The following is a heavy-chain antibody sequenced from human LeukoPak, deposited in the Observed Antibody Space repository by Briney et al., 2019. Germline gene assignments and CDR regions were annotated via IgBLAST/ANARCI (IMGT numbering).Heavy chain of an antibody. CDR3: AKTGRRYDFLSQRYYFDY. Sequence: GGSLRLSCAASGFTFSSYAMHWVRQAPGKGLEWVAVISYDGSNKYYADSVKGRFTISRDNSKNTLYLQMNSLRAEDTAVYYCAKTGRRYDFLSQRYYFDYWGQGTLVTVSS. CDR2: ISYDGSNK. CDR1: GFTFSSYA. J-gene: IGHJ4*02. D-gene: IGHD3-3*01. V-gene: IGHV3-30-3*02.